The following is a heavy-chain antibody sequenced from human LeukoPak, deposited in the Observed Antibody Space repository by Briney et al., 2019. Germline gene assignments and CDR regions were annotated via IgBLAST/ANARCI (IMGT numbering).Heavy chain of an antibody. V-gene: IGHV3-30*02. CDR3: VKDCGHLDA. CDR2: IRFDEITK. Sequence: GGSLRLSCVASGFMFSTYGLYWVRQAPGKGLEWVAFIRFDEITKEYADSVEGRFTISTDNSKNTVSLQMNSLRREDTAVYYCVKDCGHLDAWGKGTKVTVSS. J-gene: IGHJ6*04. CDR1: GFMFSTYG.